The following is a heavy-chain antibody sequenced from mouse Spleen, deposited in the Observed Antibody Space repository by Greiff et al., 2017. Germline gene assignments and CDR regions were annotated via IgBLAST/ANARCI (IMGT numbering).Heavy chain of an antibody. CDR3: ARVLTGTEAFAY. V-gene: IGHV3-6*01. J-gene: IGHJ3*01. CDR1: GYSITSGYY. CDR2: ISYDGSN. D-gene: IGHD4-1*01. Sequence: VQLQQSGPGLVKPSQSLSLTCSVTGYSITSGYYWNWIRQFPGNKLEWMGYISYDGSNNYNPSLKNRISITRDTSKNQFFLKLNSVTTEDTATYYCARVLTGTEAFAYWGQGTLVTVSA.